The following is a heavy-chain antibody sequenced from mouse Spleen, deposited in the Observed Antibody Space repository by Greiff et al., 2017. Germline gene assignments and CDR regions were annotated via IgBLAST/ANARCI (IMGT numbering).Heavy chain of an antibody. Sequence: VHVKQSGPDLVKPGASVKISCKASGYSFTDYNMNWVKQSNGKSLEWIGLINPNYGTTSYNQKFKGKATLTVDQSSSTAYMQLNSLTSEDSAVYYCARILAWFAYWGQGTLVTVSA. CDR1: GYSFTDYN. CDR3: ARILAWFAY. CDR2: INPNYGTT. V-gene: IGHV1-39*01. J-gene: IGHJ3*01.